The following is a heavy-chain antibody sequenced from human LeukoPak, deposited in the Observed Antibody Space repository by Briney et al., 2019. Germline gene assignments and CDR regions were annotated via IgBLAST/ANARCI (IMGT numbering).Heavy chain of an antibody. J-gene: IGHJ3*02. CDR3: ARGGDYYDSSGYYDDAFDI. CDR2: INPNSGGT. V-gene: IGHV1-2*02. Sequence: ASVKVSCKASGGTFSSYAISWVRQAPGQGLEWMGWINPNSGGTNYAQKFQGRVTMTRDTSISTAYMELRRLRYDDTAVYYCARGGDYYDSSGYYDDAFDIWGQGTTVTVSS. CDR1: GGTFSSYA. D-gene: IGHD3-22*01.